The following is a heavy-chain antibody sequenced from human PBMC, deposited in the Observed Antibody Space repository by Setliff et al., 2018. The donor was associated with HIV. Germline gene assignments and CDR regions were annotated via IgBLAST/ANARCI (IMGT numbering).Heavy chain of an antibody. Sequence: TGGSLRLSCAASGFTFKTDAMHWVRQAPGKGQEWVAFIWYDGNKKDYGDSVKGRFTISRDNSKDTLYLQMSSLSADDTAIYYCARAPGDILTAYFVGLDYWGQGALVTVSS. J-gene: IGHJ4*02. CDR3: ARAPGDILTAYFVGLDY. D-gene: IGHD3-9*01. CDR1: GFTFKTDA. V-gene: IGHV3-33*01. CDR2: IWYDGNKK.